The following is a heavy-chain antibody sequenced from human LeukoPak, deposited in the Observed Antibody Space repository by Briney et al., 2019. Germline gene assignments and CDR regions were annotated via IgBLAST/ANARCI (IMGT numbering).Heavy chain of an antibody. V-gene: IGHV1-3*01. D-gene: IGHD3-22*01. J-gene: IGHJ4*02. CDR1: GYTFTSYA. CDR2: INAGNGNP. CDR3: ARVREDYDSSGYYGY. Sequence: ASVKVSCKASGYTFTSYAMHWVRQAPGQRLEWMGWINAGNGNPKYSQKFQGRVTITRDTSASTAYMELSSLRSEDTAVYYCARVREDYDSSGYYGYWGQGTLVTVSS.